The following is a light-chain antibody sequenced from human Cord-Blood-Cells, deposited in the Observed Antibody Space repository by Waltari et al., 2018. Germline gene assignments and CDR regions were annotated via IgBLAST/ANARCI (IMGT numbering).Light chain of an antibody. CDR2: AAS. Sequence: IQMTQSPSSLSASVGDRVTITCRASQSISSYLNWYQQKPGKAPKLLIYAASSLQSGVPSMFSGSGSGTDFTLTISSLQPEDCATYYCQQSYSTLPSFGQGTKLEIK. V-gene: IGKV1-39*01. CDR1: QSISSY. J-gene: IGKJ2*03. CDR3: QQSYSTLPS.